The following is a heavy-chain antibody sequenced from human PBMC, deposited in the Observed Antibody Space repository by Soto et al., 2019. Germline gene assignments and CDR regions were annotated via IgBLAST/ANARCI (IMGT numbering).Heavy chain of an antibody. CDR2: IYYSGST. Sequence: QVQLQESGPGLVKPSETLSLTCTVSGGSISSYYWSWIRQPPGKGLEWIGYIYYSGSTNYNPSLKSRVTISVDTSKNQFSLKLSSVTAADTAVYYCARDSGYGAFAANYGMDVWGQGTTVTVSS. CDR3: ARDSGYGAFAANYGMDV. D-gene: IGHD4-17*01. CDR1: GGSISSYY. J-gene: IGHJ6*02. V-gene: IGHV4-59*01.